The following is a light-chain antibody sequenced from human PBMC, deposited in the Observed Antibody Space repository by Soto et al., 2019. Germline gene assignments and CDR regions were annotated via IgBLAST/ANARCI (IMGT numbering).Light chain of an antibody. J-gene: IGKJ5*01. CDR3: QQRANWPAT. V-gene: IGKV3-11*01. CDR2: DAS. CDR1: QSVRSY. Sequence: EIVLAQSPATLSLSPGERVTLTCRASQSVRSYLAWYQQKPGQAPRLLIYDASNRATGIPARFSGSGSGTDFTLTISSLEPEDFAVYYCQQRANWPATFGQGTRLEMK.